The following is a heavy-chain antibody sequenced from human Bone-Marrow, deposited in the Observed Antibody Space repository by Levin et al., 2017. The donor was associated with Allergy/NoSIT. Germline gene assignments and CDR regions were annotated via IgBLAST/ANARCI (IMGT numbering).Heavy chain of an antibody. CDR2: FNPFTGVT. CDR3: ARGHEWLEAAGFDP. D-gene: IGHD6-19*01. J-gene: IGHJ5*02. CDR1: GYTFIGND. Sequence: ASVKVSCKASGYTFIGNDLHWVRQAPGQGLEWVGCFNPFTGVTNFAQKFQGRVTMTRDTSITSAYLEMSSLRFDDTAVYYCARGHEWLEAAGFDPWGQGTLVTVSS. V-gene: IGHV1-2*02.